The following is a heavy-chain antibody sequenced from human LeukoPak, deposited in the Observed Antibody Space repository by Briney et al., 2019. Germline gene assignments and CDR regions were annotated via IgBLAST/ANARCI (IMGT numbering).Heavy chain of an antibody. D-gene: IGHD4-17*01. Sequence: GGSLRLSCAASGFTFSSYGMNWVRQAPGKGLEWVSYISSSGSTIYYADSVKGRFTISRDNAKNSLYLQMNSLRAEDTAAYYCAKDKGYYGDYYFDYWGQGTLVTVSS. CDR1: GFTFSSYG. CDR3: AKDKGYYGDYYFDY. CDR2: ISSSGSTI. J-gene: IGHJ4*02. V-gene: IGHV3-48*03.